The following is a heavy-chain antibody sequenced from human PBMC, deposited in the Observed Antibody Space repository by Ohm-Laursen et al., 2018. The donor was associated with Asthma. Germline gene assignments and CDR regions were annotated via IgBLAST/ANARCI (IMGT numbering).Heavy chain of an antibody. CDR1: GFNFNSSA. V-gene: IGHV3-30-3*01. J-gene: IGHJ3*02. CDR2: MSYDGNNK. CDR3: ARRDFSGGDPSAAFDI. D-gene: IGHD2-21*02. Sequence: SLRLSCTASGFNFNSSAMHWVRQAPGKGLEWVAVMSYDGNNKYHAASVQGRFTISRDNSKSTLLLQMSSLRPEDTAVYYCARRDFSGGDPSAAFDIWGQGTMVTVSS.